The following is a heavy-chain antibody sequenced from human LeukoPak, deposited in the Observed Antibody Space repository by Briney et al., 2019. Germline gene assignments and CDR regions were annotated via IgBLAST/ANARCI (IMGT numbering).Heavy chain of an antibody. CDR2: IYHSGST. D-gene: IGHD2-2*01. J-gene: IGHJ3*02. CDR1: GYSISSGYY. Sequence: SETLSLTCAVSGYSISSGYYWGWIRQPPGKGLEWIGSIYHSGSTYYNPSLKSRVTISVDTSKNQFSLKLSPVTAADTAVYYCARQIVVVPRVAFDIWGQGTMVTVSS. V-gene: IGHV4-38-2*01. CDR3: ARQIVVVPRVAFDI.